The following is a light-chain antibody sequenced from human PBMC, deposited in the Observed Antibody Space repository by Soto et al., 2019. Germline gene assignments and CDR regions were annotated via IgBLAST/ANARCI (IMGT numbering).Light chain of an antibody. Sequence: QAVVTQEPSLTGSPGGTVTLTCASSTGAVTSGYYPNRFQQKPGQAPRALIYSTHNKHSCTPARFSGSLLGGKAALTLSGVQPEDEAEYYCLLYYGGAQVFGGGTKLTVL. J-gene: IGLJ3*02. V-gene: IGLV7-43*01. CDR2: STH. CDR3: LLYYGGAQV. CDR1: TGAVTSGYY.